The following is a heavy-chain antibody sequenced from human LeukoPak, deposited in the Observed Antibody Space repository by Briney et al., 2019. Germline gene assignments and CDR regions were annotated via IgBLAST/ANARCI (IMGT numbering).Heavy chain of an antibody. CDR2: VKGDGSRA. CDR1: GFTFSSHW. J-gene: IGHJ4*02. Sequence: PGGSLRLSCAASGFTFSSHWMHWVRQGPGKGLAWVGQVKGDGSRANYADAVKGRFTISRDNSKNTLYLQMNSLRAEDTAVYYCARGGSSSPQFDYWGQGTLVTVSS. D-gene: IGHD6-13*01. V-gene: IGHV3-74*01. CDR3: ARGGSSSPQFDY.